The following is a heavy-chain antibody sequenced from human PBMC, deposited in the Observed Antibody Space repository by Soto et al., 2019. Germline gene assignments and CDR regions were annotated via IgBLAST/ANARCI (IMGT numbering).Heavy chain of an antibody. CDR2: IHSDGGT. Sequence: EVQLVETGGGLIQPGGSLRLSCAASGFNVSYNYMSWVRQAPGKGLEWVSIIHSDGGTYYADSVKGRFTISRDNSRNTVYLQMNSLRAEDTAVYYCGSIAVAVGFDPWGQGTLVTVSS. CDR3: GSIAVAVGFDP. J-gene: IGHJ5*02. CDR1: GFNVSYNY. V-gene: IGHV3-53*02. D-gene: IGHD6-19*01.